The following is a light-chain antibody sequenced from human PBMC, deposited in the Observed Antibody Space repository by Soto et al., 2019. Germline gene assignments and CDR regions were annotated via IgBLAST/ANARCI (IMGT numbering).Light chain of an antibody. V-gene: IGLV3-9*01. CDR3: QVWDSSTAYVV. CDR1: NIGSKN. CDR2: RDS. Sequence: SYELTQPLSVSVALGQTARITWGGNNIGSKNVHWYQQKPGQAPVLVIYRDSNRPSGIPERFSGSNSGNTATLTISRAQAGDEADYYCQVWDSSTAYVVFGGGTKLTVL. J-gene: IGLJ2*01.